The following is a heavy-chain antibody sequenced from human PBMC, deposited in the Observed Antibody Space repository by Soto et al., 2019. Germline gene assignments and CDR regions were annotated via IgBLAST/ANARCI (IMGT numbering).Heavy chain of an antibody. J-gene: IGHJ5*02. CDR3: ARGSPPNLLWFGGLYNWFDP. CDR2: INHSGST. Sequence: PSETLSLTCAVYGGSLSGYYWSWIRQPPGKGLEWIGEINHSGSTNYNPSLKSRVTISVDTSKNQFSLKLSSVTAADTAVHYCARGSPPNLLWFGGLYNWFDPWGQGTLVTVSS. CDR1: GGSLSGYY. D-gene: IGHD3-10*01. V-gene: IGHV4-34*01.